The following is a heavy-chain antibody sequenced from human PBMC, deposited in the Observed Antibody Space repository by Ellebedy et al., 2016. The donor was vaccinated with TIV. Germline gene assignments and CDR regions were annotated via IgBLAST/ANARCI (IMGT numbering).Heavy chain of an antibody. CDR3: ARRGSFGDYAVQVNSWFDS. D-gene: IGHD4-17*01. CDR2: IYQDGSEQ. Sequence: PGGSLRLSCEASGFSFRSYWMSWVRQAPGKGLEWVANIYQDGSEQYYVDSVKGRFTISRDNAKTSLYLQMNSLRAEDTAVYYCARRGSFGDYAVQVNSWFDSWGQGTLVTVSS. CDR1: GFSFRSYW. J-gene: IGHJ5*01. V-gene: IGHV3-7*01.